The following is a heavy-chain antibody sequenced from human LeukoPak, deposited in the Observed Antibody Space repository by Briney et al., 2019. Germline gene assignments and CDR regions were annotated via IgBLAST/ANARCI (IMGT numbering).Heavy chain of an antibody. CDR3: AKASAMIVVVSKHFDY. D-gene: IGHD3-22*01. J-gene: IGHJ4*02. CDR2: ISYDGSYK. Sequence: GGSLRLSCAASGFTFSCCGMHWVRQAPGKGLEWVAVISYDGSYKYYAESVKGRFTISRDNSKNTLYLQMNSLRAEDTAVYYCAKASAMIVVVSKHFDYWGQGTLVTVSS. CDR1: GFTFSCCG. V-gene: IGHV3-30*18.